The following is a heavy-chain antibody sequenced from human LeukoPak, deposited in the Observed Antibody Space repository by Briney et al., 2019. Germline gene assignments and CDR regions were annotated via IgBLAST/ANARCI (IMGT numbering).Heavy chain of an antibody. J-gene: IGHJ5*02. CDR3: AKDPLTIFGVGPSDWFDP. D-gene: IGHD3-3*01. Sequence: GGSLRISCAASGFTFSSYAMSWVRQAPGKGLEWVSAISGSGGSTYYADSVKGRFTISRDNSKNTLYLQLNSLRAEDTAVYYCAKDPLTIFGVGPSDWFDPWGQGTLVTVSS. V-gene: IGHV3-23*01. CDR2: ISGSGGST. CDR1: GFTFSSYA.